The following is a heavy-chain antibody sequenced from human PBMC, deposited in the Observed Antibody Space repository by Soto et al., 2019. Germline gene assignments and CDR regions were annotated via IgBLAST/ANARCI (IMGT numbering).Heavy chain of an antibody. CDR2: IYWDDVK. CDR1: GFSLSTGGVG. Sequence: QITLKESGPTLVKPTQTLTLTCTLSGFSLSTGGVGVGWIRQSPGKALEWLAVIYWDDVKHYSPSLERRLTITKETSESEVVLTMTNMDPVDTATYYCARKGSGDYALDYWGQGILVTVSS. D-gene: IGHD4-17*01. J-gene: IGHJ4*02. CDR3: ARKGSGDYALDY. V-gene: IGHV2-5*02.